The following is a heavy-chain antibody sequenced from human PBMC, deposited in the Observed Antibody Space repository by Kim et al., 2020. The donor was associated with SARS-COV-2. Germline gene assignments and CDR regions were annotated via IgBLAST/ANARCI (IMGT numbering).Heavy chain of an antibody. CDR3: VLSPDSNWFDP. Sequence: RTYYNPPFRSRFTISVDTSKNQLSLKLRSVPAADTAVYYCVLSPDSNWFDPWGQGTLVTVSS. CDR2: RT. D-gene: IGHD2-8*01. V-gene: IGHV4-30-2*03. J-gene: IGHJ5*02.